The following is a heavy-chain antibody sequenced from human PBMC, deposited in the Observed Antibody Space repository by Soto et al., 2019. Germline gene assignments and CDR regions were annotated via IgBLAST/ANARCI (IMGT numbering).Heavy chain of an antibody. CDR1: GGSISSSSYY. CDR3: ARLKVGATTYRYYYGMDV. CDR2: IYYSGST. J-gene: IGHJ6*02. Sequence: SETLSLTCTVSGGSISSSSYYWGWIRQPPGKGLEWIGSIYYSGSTYYNPSLKSRVTISVDTSKNQFSLKLSSVTAADTAVYYCARLKVGATTYRYYYGMDVWGQGNTVT. V-gene: IGHV4-39*01. D-gene: IGHD1-26*01.